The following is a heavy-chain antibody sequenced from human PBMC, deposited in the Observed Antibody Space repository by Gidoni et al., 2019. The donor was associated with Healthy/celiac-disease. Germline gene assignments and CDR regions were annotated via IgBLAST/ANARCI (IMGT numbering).Heavy chain of an antibody. CDR3: ARHVYDSSGYYSGAFDI. D-gene: IGHD3-22*01. CDR1: GYSFTSYW. V-gene: IGHV5-10-1*03. J-gene: IGHJ3*02. Sequence: EVQLVPSGAEVKKPGESLRISCKGSGYSFTSYWISWVRQMPGKGLEWMGRIDPSDSYTNYRPSFEGQVKISADKSISTAYLQWSSLKASDTAMYYCARHVYDSSGYYSGAFDIWGQGTMVTVSS. CDR2: IDPSDSYT.